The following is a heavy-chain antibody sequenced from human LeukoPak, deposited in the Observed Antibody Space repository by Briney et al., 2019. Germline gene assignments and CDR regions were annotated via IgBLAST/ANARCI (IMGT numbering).Heavy chain of an antibody. V-gene: IGHV1-18*04. Sequence: ASVKVSCKASGYTFTGYYIHWVRQAPGQGLEWMGWINPDSGDTNHAQKRQGRVTMTTDPSTSTASMELRSLRSHDTAVYYCARVVRPATAFYFDYWGQGTLVTVSS. J-gene: IGHJ4*02. CDR2: INPDSGDT. CDR1: GYTFTGYY. D-gene: IGHD2-21*01. CDR3: ARVVRPATAFYFDY.